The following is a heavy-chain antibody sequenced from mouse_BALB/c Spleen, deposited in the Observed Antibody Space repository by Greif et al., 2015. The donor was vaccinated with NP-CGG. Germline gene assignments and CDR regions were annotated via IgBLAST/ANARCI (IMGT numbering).Heavy chain of an antibody. Sequence: LQESGAELVKPGASVKLSCRASGYTFTSYWLHWVKQRPGQGLEWIVELNPSNGRTNYNEKFKSKAPLTVDKSSSTAYMQLSILTAEDSAVYYCARRLTGTSGYWGQGTTLTVSS. V-gene: IGHV1S81*02. CDR1: GYTFTSYW. CDR2: LNPSNGRT. D-gene: IGHD4-1*01. CDR3: ARRLTGTSGY. J-gene: IGHJ2*01.